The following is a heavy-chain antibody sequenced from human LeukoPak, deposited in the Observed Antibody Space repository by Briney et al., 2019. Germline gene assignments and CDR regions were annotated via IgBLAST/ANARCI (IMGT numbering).Heavy chain of an antibody. V-gene: IGHV4-31*03. Sequence: SETLSLTCTVSGGSINNGGYYWSWIRQHPGKGLEWIGYIYYSGSSYYNPSLKSRVTISVDTSKNQFSLKLSSVTAADTAVYYCAREYCSSTSCPFDYWGQGTLVTVSS. CDR3: AREYCSSTSCPFDY. J-gene: IGHJ4*02. CDR1: GGSINNGGYY. CDR2: IYYSGSS. D-gene: IGHD2-2*01.